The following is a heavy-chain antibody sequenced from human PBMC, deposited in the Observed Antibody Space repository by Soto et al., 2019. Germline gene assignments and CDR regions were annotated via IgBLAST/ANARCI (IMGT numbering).Heavy chain of an antibody. CDR2: INPTDGTT. CDR3: AFLRNHFDRSTGCMVV. Sequence: RASVKVSCKASGYTFTNYYIHWVRQSPGQGLEWMGLINPTDGTTRYTQKFQGRVTMTRDTSTSTVNMDLRGLRFEDAAVYYCAFLRNHFDRSTGCMVVWFQGPTVTVSS. CDR1: GYTFTNYY. D-gene: IGHD3-9*01. V-gene: IGHV1-46*01. J-gene: IGHJ6*02.